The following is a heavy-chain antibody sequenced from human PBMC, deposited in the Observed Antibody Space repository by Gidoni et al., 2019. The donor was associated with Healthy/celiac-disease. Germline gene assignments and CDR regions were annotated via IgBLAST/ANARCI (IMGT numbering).Heavy chain of an antibody. CDR2: IYYSGST. V-gene: IGHV4-31*03. J-gene: IGHJ4*02. CDR3: ARAHQGDIVVVVAVYFDY. D-gene: IGHD2-15*01. CDR1: GGSISSGGYY. Sequence: QVQLQESCPGLVKPSQTLSLTCTVSGGSISSGGYYWSWIRQHPGKGLEWIGYIYYSGSTYYNPSLKSRVTISVDTSKNQFSLKLSSVTAADTAVYYCARAHQGDIVVVVAVYFDYWGQGTLVTVSS.